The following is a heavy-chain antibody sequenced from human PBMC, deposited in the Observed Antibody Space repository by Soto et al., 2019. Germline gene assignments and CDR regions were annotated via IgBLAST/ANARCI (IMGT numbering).Heavy chain of an antibody. D-gene: IGHD3-10*01. CDR1: GGSISSYY. V-gene: IGHV4-59*08. CDR3: ASMEYGSGRD. Sequence: SETLSLTCTVSGGSISSYYWSWIRQPPGKGLEWIGYIYYSGSTNYNPSLKSRVTISVDTSKNQFSLKLSSVTAADTAVYYCASMEYGSGRDWGQGTLVTVSS. CDR2: IYYSGST. J-gene: IGHJ4*02.